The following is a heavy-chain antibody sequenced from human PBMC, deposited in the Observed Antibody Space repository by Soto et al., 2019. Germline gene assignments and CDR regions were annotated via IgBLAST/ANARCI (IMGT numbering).Heavy chain of an antibody. CDR3: AMGVVVAAARYYGMDV. D-gene: IGHD2-15*01. V-gene: IGHV1-69*13. Sequence: SVKVSCKASGGTFSSYAISWVRQAPGQGLEWIGGIIPIFGTSNYAQKFQGRVTITADESTSTAYMELSSLRSEDTAVYYCAMGVVVAAARYYGMDVWGQGTTVTVSS. J-gene: IGHJ6*02. CDR2: IIPIFGTS. CDR1: GGTFSSYA.